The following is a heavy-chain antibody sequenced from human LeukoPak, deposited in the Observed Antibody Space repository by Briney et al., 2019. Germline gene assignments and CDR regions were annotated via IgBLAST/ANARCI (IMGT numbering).Heavy chain of an antibody. CDR1: GFTFSSYA. Sequence: GGSLRLSCAASGFTFSSYAMSWVRQAQGKGLEWVSAISGSGGSTYYADSVKGRFTISRDNSKNTLYLQMNSLRAEDTAVYYCAKGQGYYDSSNFDYWGQGTLVTVSS. D-gene: IGHD3-22*01. CDR2: ISGSGGST. J-gene: IGHJ4*02. V-gene: IGHV3-23*01. CDR3: AKGQGYYDSSNFDY.